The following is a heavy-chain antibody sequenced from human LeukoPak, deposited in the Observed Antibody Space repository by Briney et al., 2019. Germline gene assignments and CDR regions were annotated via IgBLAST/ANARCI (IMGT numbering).Heavy chain of an antibody. Sequence: PGGSLRLSCAAPGFTFDDYGMRWVRQVPGKGLEWVSGINWNGGSTGYADSVKGRFTISRDNAKNSLYLQMNSLRAEDTALYYCTRDFYYYMDVWGKGTTVTVSS. CDR1: GFTFDDYG. CDR3: TRDFYYYMDV. CDR2: INWNGGST. V-gene: IGHV3-20*04. J-gene: IGHJ6*03.